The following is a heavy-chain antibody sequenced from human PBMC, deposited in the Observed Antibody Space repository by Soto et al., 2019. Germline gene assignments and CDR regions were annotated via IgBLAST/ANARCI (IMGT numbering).Heavy chain of an antibody. V-gene: IGHV1-69*13. J-gene: IGHJ3*02. CDR3: ARVEEWFDAFDI. D-gene: IGHD3-3*01. CDR1: GGTFSSYA. CDR2: IIPIFGTA. Sequence: GASVKVSCKASGGTFSSYAISWVRQAPGLGLEWMGGIIPIFGTANYAQKFQGRVTITADESTSTAYMELSSLRSEDTAVYYCARVEEWFDAFDIWGQGTMVTVSS.